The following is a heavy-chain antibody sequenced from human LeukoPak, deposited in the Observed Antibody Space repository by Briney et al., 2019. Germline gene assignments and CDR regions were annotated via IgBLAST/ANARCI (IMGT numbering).Heavy chain of an antibody. CDR3: ARGLRSTMVRGVLPRFDP. CDR2: IYYSGST. V-gene: IGHV4-39*07. Sequence: SETLSLTCTVSGGSISSSSYYWGWIRQPPGKGLEWIGSIYYSGSTYYNPSLKSRVTISVDTSKNQFSLKLSSVTAADTAVYYCARGLRSTMVRGVLPRFDPWGQGTLVTVSS. CDR1: GGSISSSSYY. D-gene: IGHD3-10*01. J-gene: IGHJ5*02.